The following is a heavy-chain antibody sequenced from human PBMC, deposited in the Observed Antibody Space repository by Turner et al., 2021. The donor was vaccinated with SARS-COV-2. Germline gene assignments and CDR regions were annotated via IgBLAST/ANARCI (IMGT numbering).Heavy chain of an antibody. V-gene: IGHV4-4*02. D-gene: IGHD2-2*01. CDR3: ARRYCTSTSCPNWFDP. Sequence: QVQLQESGPGLVQPSGTLSPTCAVSGGSISSSNWGSWVRQPPGKGMEWIGETYHSDNTNYNPSLKRRVTISVDKSKNKFSRRLSSVTAEDTAVYYSARRYCTSTSCPNWFDPWGQGTLVTVSA. CDR2: TYHSDNT. J-gene: IGHJ5*02. CDR1: GGSISSSNW.